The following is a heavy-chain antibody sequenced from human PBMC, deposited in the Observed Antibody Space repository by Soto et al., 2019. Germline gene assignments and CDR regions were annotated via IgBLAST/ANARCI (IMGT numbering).Heavy chain of an antibody. CDR1: GGSISSYY. V-gene: IGHV4-59*01. CDR2: IYYSGST. D-gene: IGHD2-2*01. Sequence: PSETLSLTCTVSGGSISSYYWSWIRQPPGKGLEWIGYIYYSGSTNYNPSLKSRVTISVDTSKNQFSLKLSSVTAADTAVYYCARDRKVPATHDFYGLDCWGQGNTVTVYS. CDR3: ARDRKVPATHDFYGLDC. J-gene: IGHJ6*02.